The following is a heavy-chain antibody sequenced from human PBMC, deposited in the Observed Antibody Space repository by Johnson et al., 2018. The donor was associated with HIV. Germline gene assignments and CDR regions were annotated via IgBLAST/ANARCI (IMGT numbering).Heavy chain of an antibody. Sequence: QVQLVESGGGVVQPGRSLRLSCAASEFTFSAFGMHWVRQAPGKGLEWVAVISYDGSKKYYADSVKGRFTISRDNSKNTLYLQMNSLRAEDTAVYYCAKDIVGGANDGFDIWGQGTMVTVSS. CDR2: ISYDGSKK. D-gene: IGHD1-26*01. J-gene: IGHJ3*02. CDR1: EFTFSAFG. V-gene: IGHV3-30*18. CDR3: AKDIVGGANDGFDI.